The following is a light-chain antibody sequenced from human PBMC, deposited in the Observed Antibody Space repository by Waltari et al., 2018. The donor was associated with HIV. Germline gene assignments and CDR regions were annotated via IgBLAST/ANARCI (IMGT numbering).Light chain of an antibody. J-gene: IGKJ1*01. CDR2: KAS. V-gene: IGKV1-5*03. CDR3: QQYDTSSPT. Sequence: DIQMTQFPSRPSASTGDRVTITCRDSQSIGSWLAWYQQKPGKAPKLLIYKASDLESGVPSRFSGRGSGTEFTLTISSLQPDDSATYYCQQYDTSSPTFGQGTKVEVK. CDR1: QSIGSW.